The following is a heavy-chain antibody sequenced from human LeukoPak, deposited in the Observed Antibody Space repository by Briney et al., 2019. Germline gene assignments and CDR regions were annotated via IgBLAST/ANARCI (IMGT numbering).Heavy chain of an antibody. D-gene: IGHD4-17*01. CDR3: ARDYGDASFDY. J-gene: IGHJ4*02. CDR1: VGSFSGYC. V-gene: IGHV4-34*01. CDR2: INHSGST. Sequence: SETLSLTCAVYVGSFSGYCWSWIRQRPGKGLEWIGEINHSGSTNYNPSLKSRVTISVDTSKNQFSLKLSSVTAADTAVYYCARDYGDASFDYWGQGTLVTVSS.